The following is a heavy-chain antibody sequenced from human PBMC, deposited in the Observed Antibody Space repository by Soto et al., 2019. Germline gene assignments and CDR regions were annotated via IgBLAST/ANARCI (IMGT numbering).Heavy chain of an antibody. CDR2: IRAYNGKT. D-gene: IGHD4-17*01. Sequence: ASVKVSCKASGYSFTSYGISWVRQAPGQGLEWMGWIRAYNGKTNYAQKLQGRVTRTTDTSTSTAYMELRSLNSDDTAVYYCARDYHGDAYYHYYGIDVWGQGTTVTVSS. CDR3: ARDYHGDAYYHYYGIDV. J-gene: IGHJ6*02. CDR1: GYSFTSYG. V-gene: IGHV1-18*01.